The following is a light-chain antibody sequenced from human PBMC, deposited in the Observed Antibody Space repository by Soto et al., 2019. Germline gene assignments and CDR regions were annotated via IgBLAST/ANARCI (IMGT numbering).Light chain of an antibody. Sequence: QSVLTQTPSVSGTPGQRVTIACSGSNSNIGSNTVNWYQQLPGTAPKLLIYSNNQRPSGVPDRFSGSKSGTSASLAISGLQSEDEADYYCAAWDDRLNGVFGGGTKLTVL. J-gene: IGLJ3*02. CDR2: SNN. V-gene: IGLV1-44*01. CDR1: NSNIGSNT. CDR3: AAWDDRLNGV.